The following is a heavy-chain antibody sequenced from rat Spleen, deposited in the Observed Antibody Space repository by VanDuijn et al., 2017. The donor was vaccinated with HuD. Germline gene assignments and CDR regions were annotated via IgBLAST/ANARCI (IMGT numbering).Heavy chain of an antibody. CDR3: ASVNYPREDWFAY. D-gene: IGHD1-4*01. CDR1: GYSITSNY. V-gene: IGHV3-1*01. Sequence: EVQLQESGPGLVKPSQSLSLTCSVTGYSITSNYWGWIRKFPGNKMEWMGYISYSGSTGYNPSLKSRISITRDTSKNQFFLQLNSVITEDTATYYCASVNYPREDWFAYWGQGTLVTVSS. J-gene: IGHJ3*01. CDR2: ISYSGST.